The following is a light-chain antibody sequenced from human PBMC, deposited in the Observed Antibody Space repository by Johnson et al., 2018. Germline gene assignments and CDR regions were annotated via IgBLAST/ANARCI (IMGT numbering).Light chain of an antibody. J-gene: IGLJ1*01. CDR3: GRWDSSLSAGNV. CDR2: ENN. Sequence: QSVLTQPPSVSAAPGQKVTISCSGSSSNIGNNYVSWYQQLPGTAPKLLIYENNKRPSGIPDRFSGSKSGPSATLAITGLKTGDEADYYCGRWDSSLSAGNVFGTGTKVTVL. CDR1: SSNIGNNY. V-gene: IGLV1-51*02.